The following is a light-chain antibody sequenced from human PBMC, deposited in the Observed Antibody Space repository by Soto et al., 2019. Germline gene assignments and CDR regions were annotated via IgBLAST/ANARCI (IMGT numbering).Light chain of an antibody. CDR3: QQRNNWPWT. J-gene: IGKJ1*01. CDR2: GAS. CDR1: QSVSSNY. V-gene: IGKV3D-20*02. Sequence: EIVLTQFPGRLALSPGERATLFFRASQSVSSNYLAWYHQRPGQAPRLLIYGASSRATGIPDRFSGSGSGTDFTLTISGLEPEDFAVYYCQQRNNWPWTFGQGTKVDIK.